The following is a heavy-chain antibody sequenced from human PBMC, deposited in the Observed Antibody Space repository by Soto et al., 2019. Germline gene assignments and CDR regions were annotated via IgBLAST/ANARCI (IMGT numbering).Heavy chain of an antibody. CDR2: MKPSTGDS. J-gene: IGHJ5*02. D-gene: IGHD6-13*01. CDR1: VYTFIPND. CDR3: ARGGPAAGFDL. Sequence: SVKVSCKASVYTFIPNDINWVRQASGQGLEWMGWMKPSTGDSGSDPDFQGRITMTRDTATSTAYMELSSLKFEDTAVYYCARGGPAAGFDLWGQGSLVTVDS. V-gene: IGHV1-8*01.